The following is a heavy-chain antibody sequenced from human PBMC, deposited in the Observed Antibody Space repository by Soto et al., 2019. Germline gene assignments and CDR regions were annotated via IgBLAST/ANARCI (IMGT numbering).Heavy chain of an antibody. CDR3: AKPTSAGYYESDFDY. J-gene: IGHJ4*02. Sequence: QVQLVESGGGVVQPGRSLRLSCAASGFTFSSYGMHWVRQAPGKGLEWVAVISYDGSNKYYADSVKGRFNISRDNSKNTLYLQMNSLRAEDTAVYYCAKPTSAGYYESDFDYWGQGTLVTVSS. V-gene: IGHV3-30*18. CDR1: GFTFSSYG. CDR2: ISYDGSNK. D-gene: IGHD3-22*01.